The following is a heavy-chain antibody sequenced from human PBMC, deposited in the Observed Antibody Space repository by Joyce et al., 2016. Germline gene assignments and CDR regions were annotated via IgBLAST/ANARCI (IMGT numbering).Heavy chain of an antibody. CDR2: ISYDGSSK. D-gene: IGHD6-19*01. Sequence: QVQLVESGGGVVQPGRSLRLSCAASGFTFGNYGMHWVRQAPGKGLEWVAIISYDGSSKYYADSVKGRFTISRDNSQNTLSLQMNSLRAEDMAVYYCAKDGTLYSSGWYGGYYFDYWGQGALVTVSS. J-gene: IGHJ4*02. V-gene: IGHV3-30*18. CDR3: AKDGTLYSSGWYGGYYFDY. CDR1: GFTFGNYG.